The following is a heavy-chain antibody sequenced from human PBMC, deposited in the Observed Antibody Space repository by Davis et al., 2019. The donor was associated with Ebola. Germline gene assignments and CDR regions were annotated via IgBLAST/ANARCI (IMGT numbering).Heavy chain of an antibody. Sequence: SETLSLTCPVPGGSINNFYWNWLRQPPGKGLEWIGNIFYSGSTNYNPSLERRVTILGDTSKNQFSLKLSSVTAADTAVYYCARAAGLYCSSTSCYDWFDPWGQGTLVTVSS. V-gene: IGHV4-59*01. J-gene: IGHJ5*02. D-gene: IGHD2-2*01. CDR2: IFYSGST. CDR3: ARAAGLYCSSTSCYDWFDP. CDR1: GGSINNFY.